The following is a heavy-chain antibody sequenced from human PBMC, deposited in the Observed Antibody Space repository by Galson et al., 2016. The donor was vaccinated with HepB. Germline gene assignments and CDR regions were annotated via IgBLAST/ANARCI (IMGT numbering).Heavy chain of an antibody. CDR3: ARQYGTYFAY. V-gene: IGHV6-1*01. D-gene: IGHD4-17*01. CDR2: TYYRSKWYN. J-gene: IGHJ4*02. Sequence: CAISGDSVSSNSAAWHWIRQSPSRGLEWLGRTYYRSKWYNDYTVSVKGRITINPDTSKNQFSLQLNSVTPEDTAVYYCARQYGTYFAYWGRRTLVTVSS. CDR1: GDSVSSNSAA.